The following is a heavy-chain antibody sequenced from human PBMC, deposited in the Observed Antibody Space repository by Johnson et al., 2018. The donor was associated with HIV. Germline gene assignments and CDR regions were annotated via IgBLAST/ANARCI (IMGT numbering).Heavy chain of an antibody. CDR3: AREGRGSSSGAFDI. Sequence: QVQLVESGGGVVQPGRSLRLSCAASGFTFSSYAMHWVRQAPGKGLEWVAVISYDGSDKDYANSVKGRFTISRDNSKNTLYLQMGSLRAEDMAVYYCAREGRGSSSGAFDIWGQGTMVTVSS. D-gene: IGHD6-6*01. V-gene: IGHV3-30*14. CDR2: ISYDGSDK. J-gene: IGHJ3*02. CDR1: GFTFSSYA.